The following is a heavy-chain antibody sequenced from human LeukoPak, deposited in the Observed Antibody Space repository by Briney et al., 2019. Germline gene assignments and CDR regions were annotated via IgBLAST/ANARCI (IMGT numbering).Heavy chain of an antibody. CDR1: GFTFSSYA. D-gene: IGHD3-10*01. Sequence: GGSLRLSCAASGFTFSSYAMNWIRQAPGKGLEWVSGISAGGGVKDYTDSVKGRFTISRDSSKNTLSLQMNSLGAEDTAVYFCAGSGAGEDYFDYWGQGTLVTVSS. V-gene: IGHV3-23*01. CDR3: AGSGAGEDYFDY. CDR2: ISAGGGVK. J-gene: IGHJ4*02.